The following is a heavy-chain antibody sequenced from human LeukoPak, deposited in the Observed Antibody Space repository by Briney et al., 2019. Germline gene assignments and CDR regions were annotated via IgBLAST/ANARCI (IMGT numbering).Heavy chain of an antibody. J-gene: IGHJ4*02. CDR2: ISSSSSHI. D-gene: IGHD3-10*01. V-gene: IGHV3-21*01. Sequence: GGSLRLSCAASGFTVSSYSMNLVRQAPGKGLEWVSSISSSSSHIYYADSVKGRFTISRDNAKNSLYLQMNSLRAEDTAVYYCARAFYYGSGSLDYWGQGTLVTVSS. CDR1: GFTVSSYS. CDR3: ARAFYYGSGSLDY.